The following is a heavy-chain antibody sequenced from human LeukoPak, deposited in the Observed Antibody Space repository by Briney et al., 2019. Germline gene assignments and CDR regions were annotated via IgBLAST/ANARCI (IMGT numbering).Heavy chain of an antibody. CDR3: ATGAGCGY. CDR1: GWTFSSYW. D-gene: IGHD6-19*01. Sequence: GGSLRLSCAASGWTFSSYWMTWVRQAPGKGREWVANIKQDGSERNYVDSVKGRFTISRDNAKNSLYLQMNTLRAEETAVYYCATGAGCGYWGQGTLVTVSS. V-gene: IGHV3-7*03. J-gene: IGHJ4*02. CDR2: IKQDGSER.